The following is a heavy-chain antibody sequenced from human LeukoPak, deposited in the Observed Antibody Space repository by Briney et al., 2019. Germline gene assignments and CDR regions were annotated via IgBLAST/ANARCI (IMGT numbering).Heavy chain of an antibody. Sequence: GGSLRLSCAASGFTFNTYGMSWVRQAPGKGLEWVSGISGSGGATYYADSVKGRFTVSRDDPHNTLYLQMNSVRAEDTAVYYCAKDPDDYWGQGTLVTVSS. D-gene: IGHD1-14*01. CDR3: AKDPDDY. CDR1: GFTFNTYG. J-gene: IGHJ4*02. V-gene: IGHV3-23*01. CDR2: ISGSGGAT.